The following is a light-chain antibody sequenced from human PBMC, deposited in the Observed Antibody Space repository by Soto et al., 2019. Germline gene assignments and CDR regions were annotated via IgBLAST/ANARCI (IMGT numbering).Light chain of an antibody. V-gene: IGKV1-39*01. Sequence: DIQMTQSPSSLSASVGDRVTITCRASQSISTYLHWYQQKPGRAPKLLVYSASRLQGGVPSRFSGSGSGTDFTLTISSLQPEDFATYYCQQSYTIPDTFGQGTRLEIK. CDR1: QSISTY. CDR2: SAS. J-gene: IGKJ5*01. CDR3: QQSYTIPDT.